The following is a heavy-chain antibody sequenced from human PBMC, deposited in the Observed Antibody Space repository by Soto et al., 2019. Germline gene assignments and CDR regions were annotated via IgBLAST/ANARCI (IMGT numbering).Heavy chain of an antibody. J-gene: IGHJ4*02. V-gene: IGHV4-31*03. CDR1: GGSITTGGYY. Sequence: ALSLTSTVSGGSITTGGYYWSSSRQCPAKSLESFDVIDDSGYTFYNPSLQSRPTLSIDTSKNQYSLKLSSATAADTAVYLCARKQAAFFYGIDYWGQGTLVTVSS. CDR3: ARKQAAFFYGIDY. CDR2: IDDSGYT. D-gene: IGHD3-3*02.